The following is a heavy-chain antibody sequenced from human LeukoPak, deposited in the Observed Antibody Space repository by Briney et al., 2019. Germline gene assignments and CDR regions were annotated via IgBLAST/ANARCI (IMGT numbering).Heavy chain of an antibody. Sequence: ASVKVSCKASGYTFTSYGISWVRQAPGQGLEWMGWISAYNGNTNYAQKLQGRVTMTTDTSTSTAYMELRSLRSDDTAVYYCAYCGGDCYSRWFAPWGQGTLVTVSS. J-gene: IGHJ5*02. CDR1: GYTFTSYG. V-gene: IGHV1-18*01. D-gene: IGHD2-21*02. CDR2: ISAYNGNT. CDR3: AYCGGDCYSRWFAP.